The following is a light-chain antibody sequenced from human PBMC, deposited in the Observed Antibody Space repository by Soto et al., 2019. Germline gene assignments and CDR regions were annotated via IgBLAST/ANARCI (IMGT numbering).Light chain of an antibody. Sequence: EIVLTQSPGTLSLSPGERATLSCRASQSVSGSYLAWYHQKPGQAPRLLIYGASSRATGIPDRFSGSGSGTDFTLTISRLEPEDFAVYYCQQYGSSPGTFGQGTKVDIK. CDR1: QSVSGSY. CDR3: QQYGSSPGT. J-gene: IGKJ1*01. V-gene: IGKV3-20*01. CDR2: GAS.